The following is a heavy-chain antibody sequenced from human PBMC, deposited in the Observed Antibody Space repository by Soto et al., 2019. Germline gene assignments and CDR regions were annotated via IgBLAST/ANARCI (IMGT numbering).Heavy chain of an antibody. D-gene: IGHD4-4*01. Sequence: QVLLQESGPGLVKPSETLSLTCAVSGYSISSGFYWAWIRQTPGKGLEWIGSVYQTVSAYYNPSLQSRVTISVDIAKNHFSLELKSVTAADTAVYYCAREMGRSNPFDYWGQGTLVIVSS. CDR2: VYQTVSA. J-gene: IGHJ4*02. V-gene: IGHV4-38-2*02. CDR1: GYSISSGFY. CDR3: AREMGRSNPFDY.